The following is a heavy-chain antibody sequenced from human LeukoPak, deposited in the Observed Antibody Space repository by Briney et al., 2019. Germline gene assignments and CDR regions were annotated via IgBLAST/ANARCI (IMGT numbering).Heavy chain of an antibody. CDR3: AKERSLEIAVAGTIFDY. J-gene: IGHJ4*02. D-gene: IGHD6-19*01. Sequence: GGSLRLSCAASGFTVSSNYMGWVRQAPGKGLEWVSVIYSGGDTYYTDSVKGRFTISRDNSNNMIFLEMSSLKAEDTAVYYCAKERSLEIAVAGTIFDYWGQGTLVTVSS. CDR1: GFTVSSNY. V-gene: IGHV3-66*01. CDR2: IYSGGDT.